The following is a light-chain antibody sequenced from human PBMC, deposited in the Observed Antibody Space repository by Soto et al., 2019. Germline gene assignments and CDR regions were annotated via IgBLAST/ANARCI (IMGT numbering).Light chain of an antibody. V-gene: IGLV1-40*01. CDR3: QSYDRSLSGSRV. J-gene: IGLJ1*01. CDR1: SSKNGAGYD. CDR2: DNT. Sequence: QSVLTQPPSVSGAPGQRVTISCTGSSSKNGAGYDVHWYQKLPGTAPKLLIYDNTNRPSGVHDRLSGSKSGTSASLAITELQAVYEADYYCQSYDRSLSGSRVFGTGTKVTVL.